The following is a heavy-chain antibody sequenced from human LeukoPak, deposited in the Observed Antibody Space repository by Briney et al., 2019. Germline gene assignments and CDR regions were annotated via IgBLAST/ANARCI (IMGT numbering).Heavy chain of an antibody. J-gene: IGHJ4*02. CDR2: ISWNSGSI. D-gene: IGHD3-22*01. V-gene: IGHV3-9*03. CDR1: GFTFEGYA. Sequence: GRSLRLSCAASGFTFEGYAMDWVRQAPGKGLELVSGISWNSGSIGYAVSVKGRFTISRDNAKNSLHLQLNSITPEAMALYYCAKGPDSGYYFHYLHYWAQGPLVTVSS. CDR3: AKGPDSGYYFHYLHY.